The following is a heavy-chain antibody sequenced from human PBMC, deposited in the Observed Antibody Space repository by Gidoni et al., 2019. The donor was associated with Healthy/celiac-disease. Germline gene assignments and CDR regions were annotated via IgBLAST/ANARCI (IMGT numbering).Heavy chain of an antibody. CDR3: AKIDIVVVVAANRGGDY. CDR1: GVTFSSYA. J-gene: IGHJ4*02. CDR2: ISGSGGST. V-gene: IGHV3-23*01. Sequence: LSLSCAASGVTFSSYAMSWVRQAPGKGLEWVSAISGSGGSTYYADCVKGRFTISRDNSKNTLYLQMNSLRAEDTAVYYCAKIDIVVVVAANRGGDYWGQGTLVTVSS. D-gene: IGHD2-15*01.